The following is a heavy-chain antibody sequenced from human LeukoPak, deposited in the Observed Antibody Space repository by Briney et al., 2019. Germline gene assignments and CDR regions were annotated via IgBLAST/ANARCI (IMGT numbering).Heavy chain of an antibody. V-gene: IGHV1-8*01. CDR2: MNPHSGNA. CDR3: ARAREAAAGLDY. J-gene: IGHJ4*02. CDR1: GYTFTSYD. Sequence: ASVKVSCKASGYTFTSYDINWVRQAAGQGLEWMGWMNPHSGNAGYAQKFLGRLTMTRNTSISTAYMELSSLRSEDTAVYYCARAREAAAGLDYWGQGTLVTASS. D-gene: IGHD6-13*01.